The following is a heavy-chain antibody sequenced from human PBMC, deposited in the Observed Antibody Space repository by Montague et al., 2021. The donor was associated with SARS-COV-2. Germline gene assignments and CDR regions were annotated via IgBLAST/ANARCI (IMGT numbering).Heavy chain of an antibody. CDR2: IYQSGSA. Sequence: TLSLTCVVSGGSVSSGDYYWSWIRQSPGKGLGWIGYIYQSGSAYYNPSLKSRVTISIDTSNNQFSLNLRSVTAADTGPYYCATGRRMYGMDFWGQGTTVTVSS. J-gene: IGHJ6*02. CDR3: ATGRRMYGMDF. D-gene: IGHD3-10*01. V-gene: IGHV4-30-2*06. CDR1: GGSVSSGDYY.